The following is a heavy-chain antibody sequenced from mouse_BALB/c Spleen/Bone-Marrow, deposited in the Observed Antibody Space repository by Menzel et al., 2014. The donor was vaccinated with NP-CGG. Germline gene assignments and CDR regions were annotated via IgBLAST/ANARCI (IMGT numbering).Heavy chain of an antibody. CDR2: IWSGGST. CDR3: ARKNGGYYSWFAY. J-gene: IGHJ3*01. D-gene: IGHD2-3*01. Sequence: VKVEESGPGLVQPSQSLSITCTVSGFSLTSYGVHWVRQSPGKGLEWLGVIWSGGSTDYNAAFISRLSISKDNSKSLVFFKMNSLQANDTAIYYCARKNGGYYSWFAYWGQGTLVTVSA. V-gene: IGHV2-2*02. CDR1: GFSLTSYG.